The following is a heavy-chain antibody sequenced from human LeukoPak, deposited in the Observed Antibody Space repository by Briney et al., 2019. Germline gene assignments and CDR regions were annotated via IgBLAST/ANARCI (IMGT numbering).Heavy chain of an antibody. V-gene: IGHV4-34*01. CDR1: GGSFSGYY. CDR2: INHSGST. Sequence: SETLSLTCAVYGGSFSGYYGSWIRQPPGKGLEWIGEINHSGSTDYNPPLKSRVTISVDTSKNQFSLKLSSVTAADTAVYYCARVGPGEVVVPAASSLDPWGQGTLVTVSS. J-gene: IGHJ5*02. D-gene: IGHD2-2*01. CDR3: ARVGPGEVVVPAASSLDP.